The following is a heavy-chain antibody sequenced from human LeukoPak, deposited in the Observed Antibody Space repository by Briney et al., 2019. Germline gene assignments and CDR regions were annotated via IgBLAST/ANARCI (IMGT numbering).Heavy chain of an antibody. CDR1: GFTFSSYG. J-gene: IGHJ4*02. CDR3: AKDGSGSYYTPEDYFDY. D-gene: IGHD3-10*01. CDR2: ISYDGSNK. V-gene: IGHV3-30*18. Sequence: PGRSLRLSCAASGFTFSSYGMHWVRQAPGKGLEWVAAISYDGSNKYYADSVKGRFTISRDNSKNTLYLQMNSLRAEDTAVYYCAKDGSGSYYTPEDYFDYWGRGTLVTVSS.